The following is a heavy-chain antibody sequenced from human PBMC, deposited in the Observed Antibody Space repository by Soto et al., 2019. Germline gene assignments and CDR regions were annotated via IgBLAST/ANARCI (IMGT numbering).Heavy chain of an antibody. CDR3: AITAAGTHYFYFDY. CDR1: GYTFTSYG. D-gene: IGHD6-13*01. V-gene: IGHV1-18*01. CDR2: ISAYNGNT. J-gene: IGHJ4*02. Sequence: ASVKVSCKASGYTFTSYGISWVRQAPGQGLEWMGWISAYNGNTNYAQKLQGRVTMTTDTSTSTAYMELRSLRSDDTAVYYCAITAAGTHYFYFDYWGQGPLVTVSS.